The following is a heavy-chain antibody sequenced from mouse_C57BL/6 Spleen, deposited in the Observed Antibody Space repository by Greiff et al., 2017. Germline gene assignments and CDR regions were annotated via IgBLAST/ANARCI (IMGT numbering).Heavy chain of an antibody. Sequence: QVQLKQPGAELVMPGASVKLSCKASGYTFTSYWMHWVKQRPGQGLEWIGEIDPSDSYTNYNQKFKGKSTLTVDKSSSTAYMQLSSLTSEDSAVYYCARRYGNYWYFDVWGTGTTVTVSS. D-gene: IGHD2-1*01. J-gene: IGHJ1*03. CDR2: IDPSDSYT. CDR3: ARRYGNYWYFDV. CDR1: GYTFTSYW. V-gene: IGHV1-69*01.